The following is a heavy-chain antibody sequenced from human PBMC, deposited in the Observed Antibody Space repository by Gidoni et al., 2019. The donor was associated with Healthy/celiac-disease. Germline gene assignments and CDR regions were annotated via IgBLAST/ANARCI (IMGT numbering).Heavy chain of an antibody. CDR3: AKDRGQGYFDY. V-gene: IGHV3-30*18. J-gene: IGHJ4*02. CDR1: GFTFSSYG. D-gene: IGHD6-25*01. Sequence: QVQLVESGGGVVQPGRSLRLSCAASGFTFSSYGMHWVRQAPGKGLEWVAVISYDGSNKYYADSVKGRFTISRDNSKNTLYLQMNSLRAEDTAVYYCAKDRGQGYFDYWGQGTLVTVSS. CDR2: ISYDGSNK.